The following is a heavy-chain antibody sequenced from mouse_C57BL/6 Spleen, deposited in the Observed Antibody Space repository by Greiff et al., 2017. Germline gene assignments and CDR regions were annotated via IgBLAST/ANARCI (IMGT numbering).Heavy chain of an antibody. D-gene: IGHD4-1*02. CDR3: ARHQLGFAY. CDR1: GFTFSDYG. CDR2: ISNLAYSI. J-gene: IGHJ3*01. V-gene: IGHV5-15*01. Sequence: EVQGVESGGGLVQPGGSLKLSCAASGFTFSDYGMAWVRQAPRKGPEWVAFISNLAYSIYYADTVTGRFTISRENAKNTLYLEMSSLRSEDTAMYYCARHQLGFAYWGQGTLVTVSA.